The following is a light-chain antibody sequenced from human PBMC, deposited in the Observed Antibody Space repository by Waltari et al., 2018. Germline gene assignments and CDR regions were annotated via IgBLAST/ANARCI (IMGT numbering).Light chain of an antibody. V-gene: IGLV1-47*01. CDR1: SSNIGTNY. CDR2: RNN. Sequence: QSVLTQPPSASGTPGQRVTISCSGSSSNIGTNYVYWYQQLPGTAPKLLIYRNNRWPSGVPDRFSGSKSGPSASLTISGLRSEDEADYYCAAWDDSLSGPVFGGGAKLTVL. J-gene: IGLJ2*01. CDR3: AAWDDSLSGPV.